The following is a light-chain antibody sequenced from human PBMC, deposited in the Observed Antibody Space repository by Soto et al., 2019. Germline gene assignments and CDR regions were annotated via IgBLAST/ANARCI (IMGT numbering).Light chain of an antibody. CDR1: QSVSSY. CDR2: DAS. V-gene: IGKV3-11*01. Sequence: EIVLTQSPATLSLSPGEGATLSCRSSQSVSSYLAWYQQKPGQATRLLIYDASNRATGIPARFSGSGSGTDFTLTISSLEPEDFAVYYCQQRSNWPPITFGQGTRLEIK. CDR3: QQRSNWPPIT. J-gene: IGKJ5*01.